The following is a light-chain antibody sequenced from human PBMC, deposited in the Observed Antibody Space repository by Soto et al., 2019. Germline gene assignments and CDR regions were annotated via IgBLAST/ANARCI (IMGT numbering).Light chain of an antibody. J-gene: IGKJ5*01. CDR3: QQYNNWPPIT. V-gene: IGKV3-15*01. Sequence: EIVLTQSPATLSASPAERSTLSCRASQSVSSNLAWYQQKPGQAPRLLIYGASTRATGIPARFSGSGSGTEFTLTISSLQSEDFAVYYCQQYNNWPPITFGQGTRLEIK. CDR2: GAS. CDR1: QSVSSN.